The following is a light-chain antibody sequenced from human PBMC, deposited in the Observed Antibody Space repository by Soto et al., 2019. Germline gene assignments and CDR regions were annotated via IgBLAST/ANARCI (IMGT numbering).Light chain of an antibody. CDR3: QQYSGSVLT. CDR1: QIVSNNY. Sequence: VLTQSPGTLSSSPGGRVSLSCRASQIVSNNYLAWYQQKSGQAPRLLIFGASNRATGIPDRFSGSGSGTDFTLTISGLEPVDFAVYFCQQYSGSVLTFGGGTKV. CDR2: GAS. J-gene: IGKJ4*01. V-gene: IGKV3-20*01.